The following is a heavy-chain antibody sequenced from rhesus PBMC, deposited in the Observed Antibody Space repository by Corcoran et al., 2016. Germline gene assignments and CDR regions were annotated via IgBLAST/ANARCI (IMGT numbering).Heavy chain of an antibody. D-gene: IGHD3-28*01. CDR3: ARGGESGYYHFDY. V-gene: IGHV1-198*02. CDR1: GFTFGSYA. Sequence: QVQLVQSGAEVTKPGASVKVSCKASGFTFGSYAISWVRQAPGPGLEGKGVISPRVGITNDAEKCQGRGTITAETSTSTAYMELSSLRSEDTAVYDCARGGESGYYHFDYWGQGVLVTVSS. J-gene: IGHJ4*01. CDR2: ISPRVGIT.